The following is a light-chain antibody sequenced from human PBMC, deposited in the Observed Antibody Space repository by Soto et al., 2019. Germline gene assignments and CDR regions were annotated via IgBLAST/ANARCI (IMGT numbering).Light chain of an antibody. V-gene: IGKV3-20*01. Sequence: EIVLTQSPGTLSLSPGGRATLSCRASRSVSSSFLAWYQQKPGQAPRLLIYGASSRATGIPDRFSGSGSGTDFTLTISRLEPEDFASYHCQQTYSDISFGGGTKV. CDR3: QQTYSDIS. J-gene: IGKJ4*01. CDR2: GAS. CDR1: RSVSSSF.